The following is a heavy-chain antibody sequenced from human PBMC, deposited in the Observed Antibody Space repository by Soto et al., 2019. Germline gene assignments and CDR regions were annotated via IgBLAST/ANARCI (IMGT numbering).Heavy chain of an antibody. CDR3: AKVRRSGTTSYYFDT. CDR1: GFTFNDYY. V-gene: IGHV3-11*01. Sequence: GGALRLSCAGSGFTFNDYYMTWIRQSPGKGLEWVSYITRSGSMTFDAASVKGRFTNTRDNAENSLYIQMNSLRAEDPAVYYCAKVRRSGTTSYYFDTWSQGTLVTVSS. CDR2: ITRSGSMT. D-gene: IGHD1-1*01. J-gene: IGHJ4*02.